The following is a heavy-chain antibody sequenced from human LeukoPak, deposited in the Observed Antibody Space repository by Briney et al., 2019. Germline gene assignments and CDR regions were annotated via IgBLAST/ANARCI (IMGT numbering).Heavy chain of an antibody. J-gene: IGHJ6*02. D-gene: IGHD3-3*01. CDR1: GFTFSSYA. CDR2: ISYDGSNK. Sequence: PGGSLRLSCATSGFTFSSYAMHWVRQAPGKGLEWVAVISYDGSNKYYADSVKGRFTISRDNSKNTLYLQMNSLRAEDTAVYYCARGGAITIFGVVNYGMDVWGQGTTVTVSS. V-gene: IGHV3-30-3*01. CDR3: ARGGAITIFGVVNYGMDV.